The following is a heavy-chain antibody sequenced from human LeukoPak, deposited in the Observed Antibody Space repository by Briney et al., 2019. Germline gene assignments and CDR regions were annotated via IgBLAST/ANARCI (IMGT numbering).Heavy chain of an antibody. D-gene: IGHD6-13*01. CDR3: AKDIGGGGSSWYYFDY. V-gene: IGHV3-43*02. CDR1: GFTFDDNA. J-gene: IGHJ4*02. CDR2: ISGDGDST. Sequence: GGSLRLSRAASGFTFDDNAMHWVRQAPGKGLEWVALISGDGDSTYYADSVKGRFTISRDNSRNSLSLQMNSLRREDTALYYCAKDIGGGGSSWYYFDYWGQGSLVTVSS.